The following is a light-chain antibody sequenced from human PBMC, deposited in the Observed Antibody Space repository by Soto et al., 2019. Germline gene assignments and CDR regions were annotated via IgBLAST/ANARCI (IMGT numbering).Light chain of an antibody. CDR3: QQYDASPIT. J-gene: IGKJ5*01. CDR1: QSVGRSY. Sequence: EIVLTQSPSTLSLFPVEIATLSCGASQSVGRSYLAWYQQKPGQAPRLLISGISKRATGIPDRFSGGGSGTDFTLTISRLEPEDFALYICQQYDASPITFGQGTRLEIK. CDR2: GIS. V-gene: IGKV3-20*01.